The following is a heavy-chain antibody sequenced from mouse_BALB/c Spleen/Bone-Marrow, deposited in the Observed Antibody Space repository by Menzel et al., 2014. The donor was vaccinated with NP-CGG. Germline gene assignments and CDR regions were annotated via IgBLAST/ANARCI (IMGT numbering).Heavy chain of an antibody. D-gene: IGHD6-1*01. Sequence: VKLMESGAELVRPGPSVKISCKASGYAFSRSWMNWVKQRPGQGLEWIGQIYPGDDDTNYSGKFKGRATLTADKSSGKSYRLLTNETAEYYGVCVGAWSTQFAYWGPGTPVTVSS. V-gene: IGHV1-80*01. CDR2: IYPGDDDT. CDR3: AWSTQFAY. J-gene: IGHJ1*01. CDR1: GYAFSRSW.